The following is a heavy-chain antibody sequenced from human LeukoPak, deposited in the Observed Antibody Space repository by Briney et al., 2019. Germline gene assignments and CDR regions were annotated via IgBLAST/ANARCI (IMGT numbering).Heavy chain of an antibody. CDR2: TFYRSKWLN. J-gene: IGHJ6*02. V-gene: IGHV6-1*01. Sequence: SQTLSLTCAISGDSVFSNTAAWNWVRQSPSRGLEWLGRTFYRSKWLNDYAVSVKSRISINPDTSKNQFSLQLNSVTPEDTAVYFCARGEYQVLPDQQAMDVWGQGTAVTVSS. CDR1: GDSVFSNTAA. D-gene: IGHD2-2*01. CDR3: ARGEYQVLPDQQAMDV.